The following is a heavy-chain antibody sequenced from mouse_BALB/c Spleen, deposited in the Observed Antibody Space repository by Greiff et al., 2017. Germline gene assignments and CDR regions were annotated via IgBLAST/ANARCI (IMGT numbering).Heavy chain of an antibody. CDR1: GYTFSSYW. J-gene: IGHJ4*01. D-gene: IGHD2-14*01. V-gene: IGHV1-9*01. Sequence: QVQLQQSGAELMKPGASVKISCKATGYTFSSYWIEWVKQRPGHGLEWIGEILPGSGSTNYNEKFKGKATFTADTSSNTAYMQLSSLTSEDSAVYYCARRRNYRYPGYAMDYWGQGTSVTVSS. CDR3: ARRRNYRYPGYAMDY. CDR2: ILPGSGST.